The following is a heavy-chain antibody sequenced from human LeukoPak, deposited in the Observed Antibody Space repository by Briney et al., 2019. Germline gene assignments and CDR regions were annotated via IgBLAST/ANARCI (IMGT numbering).Heavy chain of an antibody. CDR2: TYYRSKWYN. J-gene: IGHJ4*02. CDR3: ARVNSWTEEPDTGFDY. V-gene: IGHV6-1*01. D-gene: IGHD1-14*01. Sequence: SQTLSLTCAISGDTVSNKRSAWNWIRQSPSRGLEWLGRTYYRSKWYNDYAVSVKSRITINPDTSRNQFSLQLNSVSPEDTAVYYCARVNSWTEEPDTGFDYWGQGILVTVSS. CDR1: GDTVSNKRSA.